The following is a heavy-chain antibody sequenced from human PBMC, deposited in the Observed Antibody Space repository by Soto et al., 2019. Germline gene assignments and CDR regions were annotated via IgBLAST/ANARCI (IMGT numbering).Heavy chain of an antibody. CDR1: GFTFSDYY. V-gene: IGHV3-11*06. Sequence: QVQLVESGGGLVKPGGSLRLSCAASGFTFSDYYMSWIRQTPGKGLECLSYISSSGSYTKYADSVKGRFTISRDNARNSLYLQMDSLRAEDTAVYYCARDQLNDYGGNPGDSWGQGTLVTVSS. D-gene: IGHD4-17*01. CDR3: ARDQLNDYGGNPGDS. J-gene: IGHJ4*02. CDR2: ISSSGSYT.